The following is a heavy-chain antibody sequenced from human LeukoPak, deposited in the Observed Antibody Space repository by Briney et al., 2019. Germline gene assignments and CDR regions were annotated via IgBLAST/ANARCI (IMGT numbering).Heavy chain of an antibody. CDR1: GYTFTSYA. D-gene: IGHD4-17*01. J-gene: IGHJ5*02. Sequence: GSVKVSCKASGYTFTSYAVHWGRQAPGQRREWMGWINAGKGNTKYSQEFQGRVTITRDTSASTASMELSSLRSEDTAVYYCARGSPQTTVTTWFDPWGQGTLVTVSS. CDR2: INAGKGNT. CDR3: ARGSPQTTVTTWFDP. V-gene: IGHV1-3*03.